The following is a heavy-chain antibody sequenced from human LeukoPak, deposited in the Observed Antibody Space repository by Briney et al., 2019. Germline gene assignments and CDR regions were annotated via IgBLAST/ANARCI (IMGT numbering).Heavy chain of an antibody. CDR1: GGSFSGYY. CDR2: INHSGST. V-gene: IGHV4-34*01. D-gene: IGHD3-22*01. Sequence: SETLSLTCAVYGGSFSGYYWSWIRQPPGKGLEWIGEINHSGSTNYNPSLTSRVTISVDTSKNQFSLKLSSVTAADTAVYYCATAYDSSGYYSGYWGQGTLVTVSS. CDR3: ATAYDSSGYYSGY. J-gene: IGHJ4*02.